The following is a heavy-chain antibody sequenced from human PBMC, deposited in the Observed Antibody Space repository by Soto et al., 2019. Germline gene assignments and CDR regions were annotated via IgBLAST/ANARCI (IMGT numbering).Heavy chain of an antibody. CDR1: GGSITTSSHY. CDR3: VMEDDRGKFINGLDI. CDR2: ISETGTT. V-gene: IGHV4-39*01. D-gene: IGHD3-22*01. Sequence: QLQLQESGPGLVKPSDTLSLTCTVSGGSITTSSHYWGWIRQPPGKGLEWIGSISETGTTYYNPSFNGPVSISVETAKNRVSRSLTSFTAAFSGMYYGVMEDDRGKFINGLDIWCDGTRITVS. J-gene: IGHJ3*02.